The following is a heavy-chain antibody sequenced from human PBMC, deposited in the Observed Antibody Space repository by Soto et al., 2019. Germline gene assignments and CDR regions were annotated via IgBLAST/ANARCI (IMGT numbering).Heavy chain of an antibody. CDR1: GFTFSSVA. CDR3: AKLYWNPRYFDY. J-gene: IGHJ4*02. Sequence: EVQLLESGGDLVQPGGSLRLSCAASGFTFSSVAMAWVRQAPGKGLEWVSGITDNGGSTDYADSVRGRFTISRDNSENTLYLQMNSLRAEDTAVYYCAKLYWNPRYFDYWGQGTRVTISS. V-gene: IGHV3-23*01. CDR2: ITDNGGST. D-gene: IGHD1-1*01.